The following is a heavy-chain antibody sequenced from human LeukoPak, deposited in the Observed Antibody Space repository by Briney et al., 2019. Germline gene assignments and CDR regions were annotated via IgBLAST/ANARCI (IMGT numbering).Heavy chain of an antibody. V-gene: IGHV3-30-3*01. CDR1: GFTFSSYA. CDR3: ARSARQMATIPEVGYFNL. D-gene: IGHD5-24*01. J-gene: IGHJ2*01. CDR2: ISYDGSNK. Sequence: QPGRSLRLSCAASGFTFSSYAMHWVRQAPGKGLEWVAVISYDGSNKYYADSVKGRFTISRDNSKNTLYLQMNSLRAEDTAVYYCARSARQMATIPEVGYFNLWGRGTLVTVSS.